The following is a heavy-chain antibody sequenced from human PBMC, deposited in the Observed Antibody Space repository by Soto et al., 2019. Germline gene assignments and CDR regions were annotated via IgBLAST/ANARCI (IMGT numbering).Heavy chain of an antibody. V-gene: IGHV1-69*06. CDR3: ARGGYCSSGSANWFDP. CDR2: IIPIFGTA. J-gene: IGHJ5*02. CDR1: GGTFSSYA. Sequence: GASVKVSCKASGGTFSSYAISWVRQAPGQGLEWMGGIIPIFGTANYAQKFQGRVTITADKSTSTAYMELSSLRSEDTAVYYCARGGYCSSGSANWFDPWGQGTLVTVSS. D-gene: IGHD2-15*01.